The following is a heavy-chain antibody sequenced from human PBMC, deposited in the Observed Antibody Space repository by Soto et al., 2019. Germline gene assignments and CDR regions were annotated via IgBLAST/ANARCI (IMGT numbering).Heavy chain of an antibody. CDR3: ARAREDYYDSSGYPEHAFDI. D-gene: IGHD3-22*01. CDR2: IYYSGST. Sequence: SETLSLTCTVSGGSISSGGYYWSWIRQHPGKGLEWIGYIYYSGSTYYNTSLKSRVTISVDTSKNQFSLKLSSVTAADTAVYYCARAREDYYDSSGYPEHAFDIWGQGTMVTVSS. V-gene: IGHV4-31*03. J-gene: IGHJ3*02. CDR1: GGSISSGGYY.